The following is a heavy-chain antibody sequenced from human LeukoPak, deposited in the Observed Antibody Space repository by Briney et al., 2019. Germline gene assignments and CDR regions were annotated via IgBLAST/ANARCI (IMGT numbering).Heavy chain of an antibody. J-gene: IGHJ4*02. Sequence: SVKVSCKASGGTFISYAISWVRQAPGQGLEWMGGIIPIFGTANYAQKFQGRVTITADESTSTAYMELSSLRSEDTAVYYCARGLQLWSKPFDYWGQGTLVTVSS. V-gene: IGHV1-69*01. CDR2: IIPIFGTA. D-gene: IGHD5-18*01. CDR3: ARGLQLWSKPFDY. CDR1: GGTFISYA.